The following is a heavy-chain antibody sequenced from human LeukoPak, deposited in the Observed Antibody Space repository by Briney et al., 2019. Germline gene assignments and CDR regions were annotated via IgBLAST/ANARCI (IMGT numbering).Heavy chain of an antibody. CDR3: ARERMDGKRLRTPDVFDI. V-gene: IGHV4-31*03. CDR1: GGSISSGGYS. D-gene: IGHD2-15*01. CDR2: IYYSGST. Sequence: SQTLSLTCTVSGGSISSGGYSWSWIRQHPGKGLEWIGYIYYSGSTYYNPSLKSRVTISVDTSKNQFSLKLSSVTAADTAVYYCARERMDGKRLRTPDVFDIWGQGKMVTVSS. J-gene: IGHJ3*02.